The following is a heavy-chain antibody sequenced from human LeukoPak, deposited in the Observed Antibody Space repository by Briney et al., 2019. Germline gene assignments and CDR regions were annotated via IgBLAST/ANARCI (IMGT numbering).Heavy chain of an antibody. CDR3: AREGTYYYDSSGYFFDY. V-gene: IGHV4-59*12. D-gene: IGHD3-22*01. CDR2: IYYSGST. J-gene: IGHJ4*02. CDR1: GGSISSYY. Sequence: KPSETLSLTCTVSGGSISSYYWSWIRQPPGKGLEWIGYIYYSGSTNYNPSLKSRVTISVDKSKNQFSLKLSSVTAADTAVYYCAREGTYYYDSSGYFFDYWGQGTLVTVSS.